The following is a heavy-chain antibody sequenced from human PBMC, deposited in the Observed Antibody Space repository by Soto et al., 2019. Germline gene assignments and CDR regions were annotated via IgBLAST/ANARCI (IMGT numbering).Heavy chain of an antibody. V-gene: IGHV3-30*18. CDR3: VKYGSSGWPYYYGLDV. CDR2: ISYDGSNK. D-gene: IGHD6-19*01. CDR1: GFTFSSYG. J-gene: IGHJ6*02. Sequence: QVQLVESGGGVVQPGRSLRLSCAASGFTFSSYGMHWVRQAPGKGLEWVAVISYDGSNKYYADSVKGRFTIARDNSKNALFLHMGSLRAEDTAVYYWVKYGSSGWPYYYGLDVWGQGTSVTVSS.